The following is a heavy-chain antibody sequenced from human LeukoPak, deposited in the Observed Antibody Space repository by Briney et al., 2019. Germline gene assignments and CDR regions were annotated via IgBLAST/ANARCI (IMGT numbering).Heavy chain of an antibody. CDR2: ISGSGGVT. J-gene: IGHJ6*02. Sequence: PGGSLRLSCAASGFTFRNYAMSWVRQAPGMGLEWVSAISGSGGVTYHADSVKGRFTISRDNSKSKLYLQMNSLRAEDTALYYCAKGTPFYAMDVWGQGTTVIVSS. V-gene: IGHV3-23*01. CDR1: GFTFRNYA. CDR3: AKGTPFYAMDV. D-gene: IGHD1-7*01.